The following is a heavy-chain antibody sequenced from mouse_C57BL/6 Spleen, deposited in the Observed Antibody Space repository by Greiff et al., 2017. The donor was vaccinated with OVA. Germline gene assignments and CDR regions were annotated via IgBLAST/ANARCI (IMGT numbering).Heavy chain of an antibody. D-gene: IGHD3-2*02. CDR1: GYTFTDYY. Sequence: VQLQQSGAELVRPGASVKLSCKASGYTFTDYYINWVKQRPGQGLEWIARIYPGSGNTYYNEKFKGKATLTAEKSSSTAYMQLSSLTSEDSAVYFCARQTAQATDYAMDYWGQGTSVTVSS. CDR3: ARQTAQATDYAMDY. V-gene: IGHV1-76*01. CDR2: IYPGSGNT. J-gene: IGHJ4*01.